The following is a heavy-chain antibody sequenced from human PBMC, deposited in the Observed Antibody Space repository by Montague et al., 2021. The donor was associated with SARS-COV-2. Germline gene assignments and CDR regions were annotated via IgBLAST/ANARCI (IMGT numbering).Heavy chain of an antibody. V-gene: IGHV3-74*01. CDR3: VRPLWFGDSDYYFDS. CDR1: GFTFRSYW. CDR2: IRPDGTST. J-gene: IGHJ4*02. Sequence: SLRLSCAASGFTFRSYWMHWVRQVPGRGLVWVSLIRPDGTSTHYAASVKGRFVISRDNAKNTLSLEMTNLRVDDTAIYYCVRPLWFGDSDYYFDSWGQGTLVSVSS. D-gene: IGHD3-10*01.